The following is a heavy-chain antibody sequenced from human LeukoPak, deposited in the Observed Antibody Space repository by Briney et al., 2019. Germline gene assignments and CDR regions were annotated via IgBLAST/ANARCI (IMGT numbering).Heavy chain of an antibody. CDR2: INPNSGGT. D-gene: IGHD6-13*01. CDR1: GYTFTGYY. CDR3: ARALYSSSWYSGY. J-gene: IGHJ4*02. V-gene: IGHV1-2*02. Sequence: ASVKVSCKASGYTFTGYYMHWVRQAPGQGLEWMGWINPNSGGTNYAQKFQGRVAMTRDTSISTAYMELSRLRSDDTAVYYCARALYSSSWYSGYWVQGTLVTVSS.